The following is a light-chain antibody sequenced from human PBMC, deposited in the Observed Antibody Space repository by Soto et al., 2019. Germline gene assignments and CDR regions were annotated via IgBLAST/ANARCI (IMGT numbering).Light chain of an antibody. Sequence: DIPMTQSPSSLSASLGDRVTITCRASQSISDYVNWYQQQPGKAPKLLIHTASTLRPGVPSRFGGSGSGTDFTLTIDNLQPEDFATYYCQQTNTSPWTFGQGTKVEVK. V-gene: IGKV1-39*01. CDR1: QSISDY. J-gene: IGKJ1*01. CDR2: TAS. CDR3: QQTNTSPWT.